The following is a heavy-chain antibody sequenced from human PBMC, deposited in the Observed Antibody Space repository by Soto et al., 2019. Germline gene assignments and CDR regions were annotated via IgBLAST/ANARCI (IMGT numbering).Heavy chain of an antibody. CDR2: INAGNGNT. J-gene: IGHJ3*02. CDR1: GYTFTSYA. D-gene: IGHD3-10*01. V-gene: IGHV1-3*01. Sequence: ASVKVSCKASGYTFTSYAMHWVRQAPGQRLEWMGWINAGNGNTKYSQKFQGRVTITRDTSASTAYMELSSLRSEDTAVYYCARGPLSITMRVPPIDIWGQGTMVTVSS. CDR3: ARGPLSITMRVPPIDI.